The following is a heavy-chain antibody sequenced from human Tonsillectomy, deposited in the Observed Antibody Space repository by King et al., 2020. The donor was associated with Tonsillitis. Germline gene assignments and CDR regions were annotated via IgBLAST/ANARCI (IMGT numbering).Heavy chain of an antibody. J-gene: IGHJ4*02. CDR3: ARQEATGWPSFFDY. Sequence: MQLQESGPGLVKPSETLSLTCTVSGGPITKSIYYWGWIRQSPGKGLGWIGSIYYAGTTYDNPSLESRLTMSFDTSKNQFSLKLSAVSAADTAVYYCARQEATGWPSFFDYWGQGTLVTVSS. CDR2: IYYAGTT. D-gene: IGHD6-19*01. CDR1: GGPITKSIYY. V-gene: IGHV4-39*01.